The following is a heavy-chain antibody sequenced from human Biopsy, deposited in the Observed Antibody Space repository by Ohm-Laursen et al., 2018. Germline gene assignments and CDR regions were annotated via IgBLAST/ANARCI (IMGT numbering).Heavy chain of an antibody. Sequence: PSDTLSLTCTVSGGSISSADYYWGWIRQAPGEGLEWIGSIFSGGSTYFNPSLKSRVSMSVDTSNNQFSLRLNSVTASDTAIYYCARFKIHLGVRYFDFWGQGTLLMVSS. CDR2: IFSGGST. J-gene: IGHJ4*02. CDR3: ARFKIHLGVRYFDF. V-gene: IGHV4-39*01. D-gene: IGHD3-16*01. CDR1: GGSISSADYY.